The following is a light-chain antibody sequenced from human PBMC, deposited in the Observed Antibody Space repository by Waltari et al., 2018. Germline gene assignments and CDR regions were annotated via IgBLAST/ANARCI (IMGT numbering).Light chain of an antibody. CDR1: ELAXXX. CDR2: RNT. J-gene: IGLJ2*01. CDR3: QSADDSGDHVL. V-gene: IGLV3-25*03. Sequence: SPGLTQPPSVSVSPGQTAIITCSGDELAXXXXXXVTQKSGQAPVVVIRRNTGRPSGIPGRFSASDSGTTGTLVISGVQAEDEAEYYCQSADDSGDHVLFGGGTKLTVL.